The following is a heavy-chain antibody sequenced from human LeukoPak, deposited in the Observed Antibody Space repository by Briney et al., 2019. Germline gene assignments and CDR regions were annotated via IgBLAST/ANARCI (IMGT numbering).Heavy chain of an antibody. Sequence: PSETLSLTCTVSGGSISSYYWSWIRQPPGKGLEWIGYIHYSGSTNYNPSLKSRVTISVDTSKNQFSLKLSSVTAADTAVYYCAKTVAGYWYFDLWGRGTLVIVSS. CDR3: AKTVAGYWYFDL. D-gene: IGHD6-19*01. J-gene: IGHJ2*01. CDR1: GGSISSYY. V-gene: IGHV4-59*08. CDR2: IHYSGST.